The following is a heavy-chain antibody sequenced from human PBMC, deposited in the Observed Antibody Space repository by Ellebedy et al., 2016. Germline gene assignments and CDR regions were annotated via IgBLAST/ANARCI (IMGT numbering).Heavy chain of an antibody. D-gene: IGHD6-13*01. J-gene: IGHJ6*02. CDR1: GGSISSSSYY. CDR3: ARHRGLAAAGTRLYYYHYGMDV. Sequence: SETLSLTCTVSGGSISSSSYYWGWIRQPPGKGLEWIGSIYYSGSTYYNPSLKSRVTISVDTSKNQFSLKLSSVTAADTAVYYCARHRGLAAAGTRLYYYHYGMDVWGQGTTVTVSS. V-gene: IGHV4-39*01. CDR2: IYYSGST.